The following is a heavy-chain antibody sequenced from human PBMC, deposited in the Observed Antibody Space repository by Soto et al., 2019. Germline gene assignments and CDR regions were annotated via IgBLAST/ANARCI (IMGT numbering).Heavy chain of an antibody. J-gene: IGHJ6*02. CDR3: ASGIRGHYAVDV. Sequence: DVQLVESGGGLVQPGGSLRLSCAAYGFTFMDYWMHWVRQAPGKGLVWVSRIKGDGSITNYADSVKGRFTISRDNAENTLYLQINSLRAEDTAVYYCASGIRGHYAVDVWGQGTTVTVSS. CDR2: IKGDGSIT. CDR1: GFTFMDYW. V-gene: IGHV3-74*01. D-gene: IGHD5-18*01.